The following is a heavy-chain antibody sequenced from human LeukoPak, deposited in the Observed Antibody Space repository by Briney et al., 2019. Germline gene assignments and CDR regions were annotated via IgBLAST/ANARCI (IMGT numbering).Heavy chain of an antibody. V-gene: IGHV4-34*01. D-gene: IGHD3-22*01. J-gene: IGHJ3*02. CDR2: INHSGST. Sequence: SETLSLTCAIYGGSFSGYYWSWIRQPPGKGLEWIVEINHSGSTNYNPSLKSRVTISVDTSKNQFSLKLSSVTAADTAVYYCARQVVVPVRFDAFDIWGQGTMVTVSS. CDR1: GGSFSGYY. CDR3: ARQVVVPVRFDAFDI.